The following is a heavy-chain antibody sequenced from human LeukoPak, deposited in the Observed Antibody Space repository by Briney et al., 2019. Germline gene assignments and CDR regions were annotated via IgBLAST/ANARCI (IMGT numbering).Heavy chain of an antibody. V-gene: IGHV1-24*01. CDR2: FDPEDGET. CDR1: GYTLTELS. Sequence: ASVNVSCKVSGYTLTELSMHWVRQAPGKGLEWMGGFDPEDGETIYAQKFQGRVTMTEDTSTDTAYMELSSLRSEDTAVYYCATVATISSSYYFDYWGQGTLVTVSS. J-gene: IGHJ4*02. D-gene: IGHD6-6*01. CDR3: ATVATISSSYYFDY.